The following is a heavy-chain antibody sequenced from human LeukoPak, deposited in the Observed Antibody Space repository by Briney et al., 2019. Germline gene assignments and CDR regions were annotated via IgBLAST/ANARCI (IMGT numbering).Heavy chain of an antibody. CDR2: IYTSGST. J-gene: IGHJ5*02. CDR3: AREWDIVATMNWFDP. CDR1: GGSISSYY. D-gene: IGHD5-12*01. Sequence: SETLSLTCTISGGSISSYYWSWIRQPAGKGLERIGRIYTSGSTNYNPSLKSRVTMSVDTSKNQFSLKLSSVTAADTAVYYCAREWDIVATMNWFDPWGQGTLVTVSS. V-gene: IGHV4-4*07.